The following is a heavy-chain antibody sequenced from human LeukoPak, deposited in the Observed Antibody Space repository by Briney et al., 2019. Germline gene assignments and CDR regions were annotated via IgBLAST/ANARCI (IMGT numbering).Heavy chain of an antibody. D-gene: IGHD2-2*01. CDR3: AKADCSSTSCYLFDY. V-gene: IGHV3-30*02. Sequence: TGGSLRLSCAASGFTFSSYGMHWVRQAPGKGLEWVAFIRYDGSNKYYADSVKGRFTISRDNSKNTLYLRMNSLRAEDTAVYYCAKADCSSTSCYLFDYWGQGTLVTVSS. J-gene: IGHJ4*02. CDR1: GFTFSSYG. CDR2: IRYDGSNK.